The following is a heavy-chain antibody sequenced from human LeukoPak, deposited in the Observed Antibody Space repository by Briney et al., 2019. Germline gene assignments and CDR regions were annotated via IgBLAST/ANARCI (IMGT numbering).Heavy chain of an antibody. CDR1: GGSISSSSYY. D-gene: IGHD2-21*01. Sequence: KPSETLSLTCTVSGGSISSSSYYWGWIRQPPGKGLEWIGSIYYSGSTYYNPSLKGRVTISVDTSKNQFSLKLSSVTAADTAVYYCTRDYSDYYYYYGMDVWGQGTTVTVSS. J-gene: IGHJ6*02. CDR2: IYYSGST. CDR3: TRDYSDYYYYYGMDV. V-gene: IGHV4-39*03.